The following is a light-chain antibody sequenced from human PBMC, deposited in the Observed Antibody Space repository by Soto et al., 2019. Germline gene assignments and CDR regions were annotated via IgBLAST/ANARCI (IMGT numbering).Light chain of an antibody. V-gene: IGKV1-27*01. CDR2: GAS. Sequence: DIQMPQSPSSLSASVGDRVTITCRASQAISTFLVWFQQKPGQVPNLLIYGASTLQSRVPSRFSGSGSGTDFTLTISSLQPEDVATYFCQKYNSAPFTFGPGTTVDIK. CDR1: QAISTF. CDR3: QKYNSAPFT. J-gene: IGKJ3*01.